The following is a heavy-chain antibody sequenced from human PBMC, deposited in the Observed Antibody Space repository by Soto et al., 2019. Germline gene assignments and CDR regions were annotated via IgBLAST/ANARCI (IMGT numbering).Heavy chain of an antibody. V-gene: IGHV3-30*18. CDR1: GFTFRDYG. CDR3: AKDLLSRRQWLVHGWEY. Sequence: QVRLVESGGGVVQPGRSLRLSCAASGFTFRDYGMHWVRQAPGKGLEWVAIISNDGSNKYYADSVKGRFTFSRDNSKNTMYLQMNSLRTEDTAVYYCAKDLLSRRQWLVHGWEYWGHGTLVIVSS. D-gene: IGHD6-19*01. CDR2: ISNDGSNK. J-gene: IGHJ4*01.